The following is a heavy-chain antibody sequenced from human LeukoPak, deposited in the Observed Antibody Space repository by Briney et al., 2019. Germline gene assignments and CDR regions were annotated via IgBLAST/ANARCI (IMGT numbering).Heavy chain of an antibody. D-gene: IGHD2-21*02. J-gene: IGHJ4*02. CDR2: IIPIFGTA. Sequence: SVKVSCKASGGTFSSYAISWVRQAPGQGLEWMGGIIPIFGTANYAQKFQGRLTITADKSTSTAYMELSSLRSEDTAVYYCARGGGPYCGGDCYSSGDYWGQGTLVTVSS. CDR1: GGTFSSYA. V-gene: IGHV1-69*06. CDR3: ARGGGPYCGGDCYSSGDY.